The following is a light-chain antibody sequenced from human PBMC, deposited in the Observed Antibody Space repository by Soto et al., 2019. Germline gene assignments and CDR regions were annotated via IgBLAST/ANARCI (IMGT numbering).Light chain of an antibody. Sequence: QPVLTQPPSASGTPGQRVTISCSGSSSNIGSNTVNWYQQLPGTAPKLLIYRNNQRPSGVPDRFSGSKSGTSASLAISGLRSEDEADYYCAAWDDSLSGPVFGTGTKLTVL. CDR1: SSNIGSNT. CDR2: RNN. CDR3: AAWDDSLSGPV. V-gene: IGLV1-47*01. J-gene: IGLJ1*01.